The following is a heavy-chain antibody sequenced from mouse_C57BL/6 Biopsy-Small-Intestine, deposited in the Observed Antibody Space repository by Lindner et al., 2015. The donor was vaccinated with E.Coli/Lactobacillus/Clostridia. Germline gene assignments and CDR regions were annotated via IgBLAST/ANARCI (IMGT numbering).Heavy chain of an antibody. V-gene: IGHV1-39*01. Sequence: VQLQESGPELVKPGASVKISCKASGYSFTDYNMNWVKQTNGKSLEWIGVINPNYGTTSYNQKFKGKATLTVDQSSSTAYIQLNSLTSEDSAVCYCARSGVYGSGSVPHWYFGVWGTGTTVTVSS. CDR2: INPNYGTT. CDR3: ARSGVYGSGSVPHWYFGV. J-gene: IGHJ1*03. D-gene: IGHD1-1*01. CDR1: GYSFTDYN.